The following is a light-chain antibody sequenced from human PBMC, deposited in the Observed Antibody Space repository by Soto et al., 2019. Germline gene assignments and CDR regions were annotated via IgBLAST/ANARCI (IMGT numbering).Light chain of an antibody. V-gene: IGKV1-39*01. J-gene: IGKJ1*01. CDR2: GAS. Sequence: DIQMTQSPSSLSASVGDRVTITCRASQSISSYLNWYQQKPGKAPRVLISGASNLQSGVPSRFSGSGSGTDFTLTISSLQSEDFASYFCQHTFNSPPWTFGQGTKVDIK. CDR1: QSISSY. CDR3: QHTFNSPPWT.